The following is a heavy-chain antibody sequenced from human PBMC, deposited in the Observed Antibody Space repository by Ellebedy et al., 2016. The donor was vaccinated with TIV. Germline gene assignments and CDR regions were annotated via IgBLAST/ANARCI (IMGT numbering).Heavy chain of an antibody. J-gene: IGHJ5*02. CDR3: ARVTQWQGFDP. CDR2: IIPILGTP. D-gene: IGHD6-19*01. V-gene: IGHV1-69*04. CDR1: GGTFSSYV. Sequence: SVKVSXXASGGTFSSYVISWVRQAPGQGLEWMGRIIPILGTPNYAQKFQGRVTITADKSTSTAYMDLNSLTSEDTAVYYCARVTQWQGFDPWGQGTLVTVSS.